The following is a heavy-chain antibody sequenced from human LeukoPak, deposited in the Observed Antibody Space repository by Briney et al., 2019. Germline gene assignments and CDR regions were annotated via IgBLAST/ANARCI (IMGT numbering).Heavy chain of an antibody. CDR3: ARGPTRYYFDY. J-gene: IGHJ4*02. V-gene: IGHV4-59*01. CDR1: GASMSSYY. CDR2: IYSSGST. Sequence: SETLSLTCTVSGASMSSYYWSWIRQPPGKGLEWIGHIYSSGSTNYNPSLKSRVTISVDTSKNQFSLKLSSMTAADTAVYYCARGPTRYYFDYWGQGTLVTVSS.